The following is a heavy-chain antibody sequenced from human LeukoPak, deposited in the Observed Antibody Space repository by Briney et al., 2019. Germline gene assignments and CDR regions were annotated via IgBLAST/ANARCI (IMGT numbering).Heavy chain of an antibody. D-gene: IGHD6-13*01. CDR2: IWYDGSNK. V-gene: IGHV3-33*01. CDR1: GFTFKSYG. CDR3: ARVSGYSGTWYVDY. J-gene: IGHJ4*02. Sequence: GRSLRLSCVASGFTFKSYGMHWVRQAPGKGLEWVAIIWYDGSNKYYADFVKGRFTTSRDNSKNTLYLQMNSLRADDTAVYYCARVSGYSGTWYVDYWGQGTLVTVSS.